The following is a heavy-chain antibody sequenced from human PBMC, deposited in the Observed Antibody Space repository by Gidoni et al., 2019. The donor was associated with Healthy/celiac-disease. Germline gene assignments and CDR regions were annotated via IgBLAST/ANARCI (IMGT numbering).Heavy chain of an antibody. CDR1: GGSISSSNW. CDR2: IYHSGST. D-gene: IGHD2-2*01. Sequence: QVQLQESGPGLVKPSGTLSLTCAASGGSISSSNWWSWVRQPPGKGLEWIGEIYHSGSTNYNPSRKSRVTISVDKSKNQFSLKLSSVTAADTAVYYCARDRGYQLLPYGMDVWGQGTTVTVSS. J-gene: IGHJ6*02. CDR3: ARDRGYQLLPYGMDV. V-gene: IGHV4-4*02.